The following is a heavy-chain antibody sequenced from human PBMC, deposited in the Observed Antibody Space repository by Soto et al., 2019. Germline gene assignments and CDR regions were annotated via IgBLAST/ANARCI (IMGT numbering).Heavy chain of an antibody. CDR3: ARDLGIAVAGKGAYDY. Sequence: QVQLVQSGAEVKKPGASVKVSCKASGYTFTSYGISWVRQAPGQGLEWMGWISAYNGNTNYAQKLQGRVTMTTDTSTSTAYIELRSLRSDDPAVYYCARDLGIAVAGKGAYDYWGQGTLVTVSS. V-gene: IGHV1-18*01. CDR2: ISAYNGNT. CDR1: GYTFTSYG. J-gene: IGHJ4*02. D-gene: IGHD6-19*01.